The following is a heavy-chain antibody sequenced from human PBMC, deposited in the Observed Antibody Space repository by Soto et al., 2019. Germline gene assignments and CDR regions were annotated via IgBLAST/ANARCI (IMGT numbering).Heavy chain of an antibody. V-gene: IGHV3-53*02. CDR3: TGVPVGEAGYFDS. CDR2: IYSGGKT. CDR1: GFIGNDYY. J-gene: IGHJ4*02. D-gene: IGHD3-16*01. Sequence: EVNLVETGGGEIQPGGSLRLSCAASGFIGNDYYLSWVRQAPGKGLEWVSVIYSGGKTDHADSVKGRFTTSRDNSKNTLYLQINGLRAEDAAVYYCTGVPVGEAGYFDSWGQGTQVTDSS.